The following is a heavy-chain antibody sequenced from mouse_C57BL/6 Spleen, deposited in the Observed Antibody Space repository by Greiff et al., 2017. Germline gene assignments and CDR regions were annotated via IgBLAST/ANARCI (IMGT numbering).Heavy chain of an antibody. CDR1: GYTFTSYW. Sequence: VQLLQSGAELAKPGASVKLSCKASGYTFTSYWMHWVKQRPGQGLEWIGYINPSSGYTKYNQKFKDKATLTADKSSSPAYMQLSSLTYENSAVYYCAKSYNDYDEGHFDYWGQGTTLTVSS. D-gene: IGHD2-4*01. J-gene: IGHJ2*01. CDR3: AKSYNDYDEGHFDY. V-gene: IGHV1-7*01. CDR2: INPSSGYT.